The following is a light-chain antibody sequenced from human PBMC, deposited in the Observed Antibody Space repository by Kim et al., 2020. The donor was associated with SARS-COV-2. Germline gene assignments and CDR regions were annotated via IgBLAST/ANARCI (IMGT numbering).Light chain of an antibody. CDR3: QQYNNWPPWT. V-gene: IGKV3-15*01. CDR2: GAS. J-gene: IGKJ1*01. Sequence: SPGERAAISCRASQSVSSNLAWYQQKPGQAPRLLIYGASTRATGIPARFSGSGSGTEFTLTISSLQSEDFAVYYCQQYNNWPPWTFGQGTKVDIK. CDR1: QSVSSN.